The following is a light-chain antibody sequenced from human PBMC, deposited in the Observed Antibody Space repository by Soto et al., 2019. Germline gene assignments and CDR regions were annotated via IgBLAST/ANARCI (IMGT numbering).Light chain of an antibody. J-gene: IGLJ1*01. CDR3: SSYAGSSNV. CDR2: DVS. Sequence: QSVLTQPASVSGSPGQSITISCTGTSSDVGLYNYVSWYQHHPGKAPKLMIYDVSDRPSGVSNRFSGSKSGNTASLTISGLQAEDEGDYYCSSYAGSSNVFGTGTKVTVL. V-gene: IGLV2-14*01. CDR1: SSDVGLYNY.